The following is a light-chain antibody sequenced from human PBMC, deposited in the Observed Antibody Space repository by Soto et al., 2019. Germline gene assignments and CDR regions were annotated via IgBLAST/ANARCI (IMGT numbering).Light chain of an antibody. CDR2: GAS. V-gene: IGKV3-15*01. J-gene: IGKJ5*01. CDR1: QSVSSN. CDR3: QQYVIAPIP. Sequence: TKSVATVSVSPGERATLSCRASQSVSSNLASYQQKPGQAPSLLIYGASTRATGTPASFSGSGSGTEFTLTISSLQSEDFAVYYCQQYVIAPIPFGQVRRPEVK.